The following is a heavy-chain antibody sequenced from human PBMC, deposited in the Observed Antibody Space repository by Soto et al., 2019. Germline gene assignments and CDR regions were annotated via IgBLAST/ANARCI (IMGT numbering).Heavy chain of an antibody. CDR3: ARLPLGVKTWFDP. J-gene: IGHJ5*02. D-gene: IGHD3-16*01. CDR1: GYTFTSYG. V-gene: IGHV1-18*01. Sequence: ASVKVSCKASGYTFTSYGISWVRQAPGQRLEWMGWISAYNGNTNYAQKLQGRVTMTTDTSTSTAYMELRSLRSDDTTVYYCARLPLGVKTWFDPWGQGTLVTVYS. CDR2: ISAYNGNT.